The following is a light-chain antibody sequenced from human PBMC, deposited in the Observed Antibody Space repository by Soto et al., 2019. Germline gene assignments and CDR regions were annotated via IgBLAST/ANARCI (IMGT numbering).Light chain of an antibody. CDR3: SSYARRNNLL. J-gene: IGLJ2*01. V-gene: IGLV2-8*01. CDR1: SSDIGYYDY. CDR2: EVT. Sequence: QSALTQPPSASGSPGQSVTISCTGTSSDIGYYDYVSWYQQHPGKAPKLIIYEVTKRPSGVPDRFSGSKSGNSASLTVSGLQAEDEGDYFCSSYARRNNLLFGGGTKLTVL.